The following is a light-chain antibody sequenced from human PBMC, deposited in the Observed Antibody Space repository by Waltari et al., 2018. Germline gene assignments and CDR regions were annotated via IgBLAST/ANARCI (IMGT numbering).Light chain of an antibody. V-gene: IGLV2-14*01. J-gene: IGLJ3*02. Sequence: QSALTQPASVSGSPGQSITISFTGTSSDVGCYNYVSWYQQHPGKAPKLLIFDVSYRPSGVSDRFSGSKSGNTASLTISGLQAEDESDYYCCSFTSRSTWVFGGGTKLTVL. CDR3: CSFTSRSTWV. CDR2: DVS. CDR1: SSDVGCYNY.